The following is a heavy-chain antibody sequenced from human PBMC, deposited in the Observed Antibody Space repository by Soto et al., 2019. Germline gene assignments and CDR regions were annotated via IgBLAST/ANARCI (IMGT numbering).Heavy chain of an antibody. CDR3: AKSVGSGWSKSDY. J-gene: IGHJ4*02. CDR2: ITSTGGST. V-gene: IGHV3-23*01. Sequence: EVQLLESGGGLVQPGGSLRLSCAASGFTFSSNAMSWVRQTPGKGLEWVSAITSTGGSTYYADSVKGRFTISRDNSKNTLFLQMNSLRAEDTAIYYCAKSVGSGWSKSDYWGQGPLVTVSS. D-gene: IGHD6-19*01. CDR1: GFTFSSNA.